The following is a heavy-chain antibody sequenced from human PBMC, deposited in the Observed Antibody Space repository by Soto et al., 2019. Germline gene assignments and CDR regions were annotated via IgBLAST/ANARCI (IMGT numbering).Heavy chain of an antibody. CDR1: GYTFTGYY. CDR2: INPNSGGI. V-gene: IGHV1-2*04. J-gene: IGHJ5*02. Sequence: QVQLVQSGAEVKKPGASVKVSCKASGYTFTGYYMHWVRQAPGQGLEWMGWINPNSGGINYAQKFQGWVTMTRDTSISTAYMELSRLRSDDTAVYYCARAEGELLQIWFDPWGQGTLVTVSS. CDR3: ARAEGELLQIWFDP. D-gene: IGHD1-26*01.